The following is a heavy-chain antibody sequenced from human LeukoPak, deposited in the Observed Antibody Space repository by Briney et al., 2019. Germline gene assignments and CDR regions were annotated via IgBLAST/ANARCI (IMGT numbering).Heavy chain of an antibody. V-gene: IGHV3-66*01. D-gene: IGHD6-19*01. CDR3: AREASNGLFALDY. Sequence: GGSLRLSCAASGFTVSSNYMNWVRQAPGKGLEWVSVIYSGGGTYYADSVKGRFTISRDNSKNTLYPQMNSLRAEDTAVYYCAREASNGLFALDYWGQGTLVTVSS. J-gene: IGHJ4*02. CDR2: IYSGGGT. CDR1: GFTVSSNY.